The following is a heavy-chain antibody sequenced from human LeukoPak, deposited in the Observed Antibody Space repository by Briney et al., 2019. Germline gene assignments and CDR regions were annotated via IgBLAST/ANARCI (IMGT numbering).Heavy chain of an antibody. Sequence: PSETLSLTCTVSGGSISSYYWSWIRQPPGKGLEWIGYIYYSGSTNYNPSLKSRVTISVDTSKNQFSLKLSSVTAADTAVYYCARHTLTSRGPFDYWGQGTLVTVSS. CDR3: ARHTLTSRGPFDY. CDR2: IYYSGST. D-gene: IGHD2-2*01. V-gene: IGHV4-59*08. J-gene: IGHJ4*02. CDR1: GGSISSYY.